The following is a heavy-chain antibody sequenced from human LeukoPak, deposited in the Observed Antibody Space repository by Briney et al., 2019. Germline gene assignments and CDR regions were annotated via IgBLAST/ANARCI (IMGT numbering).Heavy chain of an antibody. D-gene: IGHD3-10*01. V-gene: IGHV1-2*02. Sequence: ASVKVSCKASGYTFTGYYMHWVRQAPGQGLEWMGWINPNSGGTNYAQTFQGRVTMTRDTSISTAYMELSRLRSDDTAVYYCARDPLVRGVITLDYYYYGMDVWGQGTTVTVSS. J-gene: IGHJ6*02. CDR1: GYTFTGYY. CDR2: INPNSGGT. CDR3: ARDPLVRGVITLDYYYYGMDV.